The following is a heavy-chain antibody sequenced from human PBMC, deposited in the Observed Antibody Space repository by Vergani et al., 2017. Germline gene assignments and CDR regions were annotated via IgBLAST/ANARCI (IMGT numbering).Heavy chain of an antibody. CDR2: IYYSGST. CDR3: ARVVPAAIVDY. V-gene: IGHV4-39*07. D-gene: IGHD2-2*02. CDR1: GGSISSSSYY. J-gene: IGHJ4*02. Sequence: QLQLQESGPGLVKPSETLSLTCTVSGGSISSSSYYWGWIRQPPGKGREWIGSIYYSGSTYYNPSLKSRVTISIDTSKNQFSLKLSSVTAADTAVYYCARVVPAAIVDYWGQGTLVTVSS.